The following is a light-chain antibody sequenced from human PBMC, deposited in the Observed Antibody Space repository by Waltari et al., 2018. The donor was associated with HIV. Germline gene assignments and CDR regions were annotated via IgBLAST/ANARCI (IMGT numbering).Light chain of an antibody. J-gene: IGKJ2*01. V-gene: IGKV4-1*01. CDR1: QSVLYSSNNKNY. CDR2: WAS. CDR3: QQYFTTPNT. Sequence: MTQSPDSLAVSLGERATINCKSSQSVLYSSNNKNYLAWYQQKPGQPPKLLIYWASTRGSGVPDRFSGSGSGTDFTLTISSLQAEDVAVYYCQQYFTTPNTFGQGTKLEIK.